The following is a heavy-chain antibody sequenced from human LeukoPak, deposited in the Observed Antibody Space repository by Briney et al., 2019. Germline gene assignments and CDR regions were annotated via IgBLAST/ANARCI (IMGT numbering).Heavy chain of an antibody. CDR2: IYYSGST. CDR3: ARGALGTFDY. CDR1: GGSISSSSYY. J-gene: IGHJ4*02. V-gene: IGHV4-39*07. Sequence: SETLSLTCTVSGGSISSSSYYWGWIRQPPGKGLEWIGSIYYSGSTYYNPSLKSRVTISVDTSKNQFSLQLSSVTAADTAVYYCARGALGTFDYWGQGTLVTVSS.